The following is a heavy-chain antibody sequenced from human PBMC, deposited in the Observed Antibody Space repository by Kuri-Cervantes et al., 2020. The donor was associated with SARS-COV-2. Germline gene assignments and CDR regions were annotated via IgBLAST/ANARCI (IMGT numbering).Heavy chain of an antibody. CDR1: GVSISSYY. J-gene: IGHJ6*02. CDR3: ARVEQWLVWGYYYYGMDV. V-gene: IGHV4-59*01. D-gene: IGHD6-19*01. Sequence: SETLSLTCTVSGVSISSYYCSWIRQPPGKGLEWIGNIYYSGSTNYNPSLKSRVTISVDTSKNQFSLKLSSVTAADTAVYYCARVEQWLVWGYYYYGMDVWGQGTTVTVSS. CDR2: IYYSGST.